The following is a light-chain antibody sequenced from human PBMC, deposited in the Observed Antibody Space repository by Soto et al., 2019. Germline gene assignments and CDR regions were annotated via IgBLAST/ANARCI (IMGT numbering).Light chain of an antibody. CDR2: AAS. Sequence: AIRMTQSPSSFSASTVDRVTITCRASQGISSYLAWYQQKPGKAPKLLIYAASTLQSGVPSRFSGSGSGTDFTLTISRLEPEDFAVYYCQQWFTFGPGTKVDIK. CDR3: QQWFT. V-gene: IGKV1-8*01. J-gene: IGKJ3*01. CDR1: QGISSY.